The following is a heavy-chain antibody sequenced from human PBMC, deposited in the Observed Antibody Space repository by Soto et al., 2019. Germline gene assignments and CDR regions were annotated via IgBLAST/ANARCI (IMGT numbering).Heavy chain of an antibody. CDR3: ARDSYYDILTGYSRNAFDI. V-gene: IGHV1-2*02. CDR2: INPNSGGT. J-gene: IGHJ3*02. Sequence: GAAVKVSCKACGCTFIGYYMHWVRQAPGQGLEWMGWINPNSGGTNYAQKFQGRVTMTRDTSITTAYMELSRLRSDDTAVYYCARDSYYDILTGYSRNAFDIWGQGTMVTVSS. CDR1: GCTFIGYY. D-gene: IGHD3-9*01.